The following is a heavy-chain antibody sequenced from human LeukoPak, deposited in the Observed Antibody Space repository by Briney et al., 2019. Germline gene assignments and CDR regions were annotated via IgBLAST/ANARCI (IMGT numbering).Heavy chain of an antibody. CDR3: ARDYGEGGYYFDY. J-gene: IGHJ4*02. D-gene: IGHD4-17*01. V-gene: IGHV3-74*01. Sequence: QPGGSLRLSCAASGFTFSTYWMHWVRQAPGKGLVWLSRISSDGSSTNYADSVKGRFTISRDNAKNTLYLQMNSLRAEDTAVYYCARDYGEGGYYFDYLGQGTLVTVSS. CDR1: GFTFSTYW. CDR2: ISSDGSST.